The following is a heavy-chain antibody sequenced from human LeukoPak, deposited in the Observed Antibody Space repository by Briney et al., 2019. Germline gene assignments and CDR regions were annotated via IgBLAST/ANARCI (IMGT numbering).Heavy chain of an antibody. CDR1: GFTFSSYG. D-gene: IGHD5-12*01. V-gene: IGHV3-33*01. CDR2: IWYDGSNK. CDR3: GRGLSMATGGGFDY. Sequence: GRSLRLSCAASGFTFSSYGMHWVRQAPGKGLEWVAVIWYDGSNKYYADSVKGRFTISRDNSKNTLYLQMNSLRAEDTAVYYCGRGLSMATGGGFDYWGQGTLVTVSS. J-gene: IGHJ4*02.